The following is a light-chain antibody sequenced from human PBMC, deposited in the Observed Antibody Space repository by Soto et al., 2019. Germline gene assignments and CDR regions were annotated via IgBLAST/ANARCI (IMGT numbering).Light chain of an antibody. CDR1: ISNIGNNY. J-gene: IGLJ1*01. CDR3: ASWDHSLSGYV. CDR2: ESN. Sequence: QSVLTQPPSVSAAPGQKVTISCSGTISNIGNNYVSWYQQLPGAAPTLLIYESNRRPTRIPDRFSGSKSATSATLDITGLQTGDEADYYGASWDHSLSGYVFGSGTKVTVL. V-gene: IGLV1-51*02.